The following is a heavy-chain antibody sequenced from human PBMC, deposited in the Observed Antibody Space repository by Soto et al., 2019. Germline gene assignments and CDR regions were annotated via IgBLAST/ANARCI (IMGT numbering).Heavy chain of an antibody. CDR3: ASSDFSGGSCYTYYCGMDV. J-gene: IGHJ6*02. CDR2: IDAADSYT. D-gene: IGHD2-15*01. CDR1: GYSLTSYW. V-gene: IGHV5-10-1*01. Sequence: AXESLKISCTGSGYSLTSYWIRWVRPMPGKGLEWMGRIDAADSYTNYSPSFQGHVTISADKSISTAYLQWSSLKASDTAMYYCASSDFSGGSCYTYYCGMDVWGQGTRGTVSS.